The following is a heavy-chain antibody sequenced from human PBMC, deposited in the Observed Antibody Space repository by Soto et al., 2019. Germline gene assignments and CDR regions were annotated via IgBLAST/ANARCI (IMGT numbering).Heavy chain of an antibody. CDR2: IYWDDDK. D-gene: IGHD3-22*01. J-gene: IGHJ1*01. V-gene: IGHV2-5*02. CDR1: GFSLSTSGVG. Sequence: QITLKESGPTLVKPTQTLTLTCTFSGFSLSTSGVGVGWIRQPPGKALEWLALIYWDDDKRYSPSLKSRLTTNKSTSKNHVVLTLTNMDPVDTATYYCTHRSHYYDTSGYYAAGEYFQHWGQGTLVTVSS. CDR3: THRSHYYDTSGYYAAGEYFQH.